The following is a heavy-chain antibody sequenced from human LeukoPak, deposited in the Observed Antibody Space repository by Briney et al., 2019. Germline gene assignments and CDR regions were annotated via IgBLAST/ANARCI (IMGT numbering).Heavy chain of an antibody. J-gene: IGHJ4*02. Sequence: SVKVSCKASGGTFSSYAISWVRQAPGQGLEWMGGIIPIFGTANYAQKFQGRVTITADKSTSTAYMVLSSLRSEDTAVYYCARGSPQGWRHFDYWGQRTLVTVSS. D-gene: IGHD6-19*01. CDR2: IIPIFGTA. V-gene: IGHV1-69*06. CDR3: ARGSPQGWRHFDY. CDR1: GGTFSSYA.